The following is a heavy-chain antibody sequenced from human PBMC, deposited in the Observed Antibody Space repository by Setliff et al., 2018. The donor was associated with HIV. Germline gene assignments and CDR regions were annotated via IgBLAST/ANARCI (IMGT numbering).Heavy chain of an antibody. J-gene: IGHJ4*02. CDR1: GDSTNTHY. CDR3: AKLHGDFYFDL. V-gene: IGHV4-59*11. D-gene: IGHD4-17*01. CDR2: ISHSGST. Sequence: LSLTCTVSGDSTNTHYWSWIRQPPGKGLEWIGCISHSGSTNFNPSLNSRVTISLDTSKNQFSLRLSSVTAADTAVYYCAKLHGDFYFDLWGQGTLVTVSS.